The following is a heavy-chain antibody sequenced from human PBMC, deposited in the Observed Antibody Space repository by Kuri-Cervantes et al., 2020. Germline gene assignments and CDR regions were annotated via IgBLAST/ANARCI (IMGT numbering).Heavy chain of an antibody. CDR1: GYSISSGYY. CDR3: ARRVTTGGWYFDL. CDR2: IYHSGST. J-gene: IGHJ2*01. Sequence: SETLSLTCTVSGYSISSGYYWGWIRQPPGKGLEWIGSIYHSGSTYYNPSLKSRVTISVDTSKNHFSLKLSSVTAADTAVYYCARRVTTGGWYFDLWGRGTLVTVS. D-gene: IGHD4-17*01. V-gene: IGHV4-38-2*02.